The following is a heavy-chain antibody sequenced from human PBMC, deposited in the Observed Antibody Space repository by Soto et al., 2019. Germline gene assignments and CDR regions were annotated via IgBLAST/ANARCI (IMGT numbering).Heavy chain of an antibody. Sequence: GGSLRLSCAASGSTFSSYWMSWVRQAPGKGLEWVANIKQDGSEKYYVDSVKGRFTISRDNAKNSLYLQMNSLRAEDTAVYYCARVGRVGQLWLPNDAFDIWGQGTMVTVSS. CDR2: IKQDGSEK. D-gene: IGHD5-18*01. CDR1: GSTFSSYW. J-gene: IGHJ3*02. CDR3: ARVGRVGQLWLPNDAFDI. V-gene: IGHV3-7*03.